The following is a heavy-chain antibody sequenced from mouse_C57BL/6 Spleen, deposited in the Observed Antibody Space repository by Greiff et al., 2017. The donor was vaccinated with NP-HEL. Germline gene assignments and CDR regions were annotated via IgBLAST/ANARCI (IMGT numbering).Heavy chain of an antibody. Sequence: EVKLMESGEGLVKPGGSLKLSCAASGFTFSSYAMSWVRQTPEKRLEWVAYISSGGDYTYYADTVKGRFTISRDNARNTLYLQMSSLKSEDTAMYYCTRDEGYGFAYWGQGTLVTVSA. D-gene: IGHD2-10*02. CDR1: GFTFSSYA. J-gene: IGHJ3*01. CDR2: ISSGGDYT. V-gene: IGHV5-9-1*02. CDR3: TRDEGYGFAY.